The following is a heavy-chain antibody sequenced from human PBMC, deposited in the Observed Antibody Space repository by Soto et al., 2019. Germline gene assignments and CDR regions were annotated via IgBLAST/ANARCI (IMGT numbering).Heavy chain of an antibody. V-gene: IGHV4-34*01. Sequence: QVQLQQWGAGLLKPSETLSLTCAVYGGSFSFYYWSWIRQPPGKGLEWIGEINHSGSTNYNPSLKSRVTISVDTSKNQFSLKLSSVTAADTAVYYCAREGRYFDLWSRGTLVTVSS. CDR2: INHSGST. CDR1: GGSFSFYY. CDR3: AREGRYFDL. J-gene: IGHJ2*01.